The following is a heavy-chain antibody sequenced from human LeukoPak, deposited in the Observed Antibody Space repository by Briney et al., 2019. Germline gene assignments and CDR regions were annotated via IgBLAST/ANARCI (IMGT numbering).Heavy chain of an antibody. Sequence: RPSETLSLTCAVYGGSFSGYYWSWIRQPPGKGLEWIGEINHSGSTNYNPSLKSRVTISVDTSKNQFSLKLSSVTAADTAVYYCARGLGGYVSRGVDWGQGALVTVSS. CDR2: INHSGST. CDR1: GGSFSGYY. D-gene: IGHD5-12*01. V-gene: IGHV4-34*01. CDR3: ARGLGGYVSRGVD. J-gene: IGHJ4*02.